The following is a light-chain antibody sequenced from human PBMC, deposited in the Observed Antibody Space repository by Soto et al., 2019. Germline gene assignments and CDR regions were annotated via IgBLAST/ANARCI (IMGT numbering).Light chain of an antibody. Sequence: QSVLSQPASVSGSPGQSITISCTGTSSDVGGFEYVSWYQHQPVKAPKLIIYAVTKRPSGVSNRFSGSKSGNTASLTISGIQAEDEGDYDCGSITRSSTSVFGTGTKVTVL. CDR2: AVT. CDR1: SSDVGGFEY. J-gene: IGLJ1*01. V-gene: IGLV2-14*01. CDR3: GSITRSSTSV.